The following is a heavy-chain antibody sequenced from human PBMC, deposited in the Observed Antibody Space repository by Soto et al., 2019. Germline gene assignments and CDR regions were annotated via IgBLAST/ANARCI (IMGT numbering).Heavy chain of an antibody. Sequence: GESLKISCAASGFTFSSYAMSWVRQAPGKGLEWVSAISGSGGSTYYADSVKGRFTISRDNSKNTLYLQMNSLRAEDTAVYYCVGAAAGIMDYYYGMDVWGQGTTVTVSS. CDR3: VGAAAGIMDYYYGMDV. D-gene: IGHD6-13*01. J-gene: IGHJ6*02. CDR1: GFTFSSYA. CDR2: ISGSGGST. V-gene: IGHV3-23*01.